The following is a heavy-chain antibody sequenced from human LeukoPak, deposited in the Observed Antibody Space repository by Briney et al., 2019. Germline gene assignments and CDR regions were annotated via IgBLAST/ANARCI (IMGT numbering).Heavy chain of an antibody. V-gene: IGHV3-30-3*01. CDR1: GFTFSSYA. Sequence: GGSLRLSCAASGFTFSSYAMHWVRQAPGKGLEWVAVISYDGSNKYYADSVKGRFTISRDNSTNTLYLQMNSLRAEDTAVYYCARDVFCSGGIGYWGRGTLVTVSS. J-gene: IGHJ2*01. CDR2: ISYDGSNK. D-gene: IGHD3-10*02. CDR3: ARDVFCSGGIGY.